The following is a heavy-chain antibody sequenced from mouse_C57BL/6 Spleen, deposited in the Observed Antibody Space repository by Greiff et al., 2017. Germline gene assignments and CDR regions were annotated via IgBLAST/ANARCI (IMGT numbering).Heavy chain of an antibody. CDR2: INPNNGGT. CDR3: ARGRDYAMDY. J-gene: IGHJ4*01. V-gene: IGHV1-26*01. Sequence: VQLQQSGPELVKPGASVKISCKASGYTFTDYYMNWVKQSHGKSLEWIGDINPNNGGTSYNQKFKGKATLTVDTSSSTAYMELRSLTSEDSAVYYCARGRDYAMDYWGQGTSVTVSS. CDR1: GYTFTDYY.